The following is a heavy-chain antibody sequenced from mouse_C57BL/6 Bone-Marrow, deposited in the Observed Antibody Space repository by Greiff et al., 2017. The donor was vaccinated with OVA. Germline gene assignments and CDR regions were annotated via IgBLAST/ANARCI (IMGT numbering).Heavy chain of an antibody. CDR2: ISNLAYSI. J-gene: IGHJ2*01. V-gene: IGHV5-15*01. D-gene: IGHD1-1*01. Sequence: DVQLVESGGGLVQPGGSLKLSCAASGFTFSDYGMAWVRQAPRKGPEWVAFISNLAYSIYYADTVTGRFTISRENAKNTLYLEMSSLRSEDTALYYCARFIGYFDYWGQGTTLTVSS. CDR1: GFTFSDYG. CDR3: ARFIGYFDY.